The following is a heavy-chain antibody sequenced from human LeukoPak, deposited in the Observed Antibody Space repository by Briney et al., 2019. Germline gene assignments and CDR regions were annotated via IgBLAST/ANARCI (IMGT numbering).Heavy chain of an antibody. Sequence: PGGSLRLSCAASGFTFSSYGMHWVRQAPGKGLEWVAVIWYDGSNKYYADSVKGRFTISRDNSKNTLHPQMNSLRAEDTAVYYCARDAVAVAGIWPLGYWGQGTLVTVSS. J-gene: IGHJ4*02. CDR3: ARDAVAVAGIWPLGY. CDR2: IWYDGSNK. CDR1: GFTFSSYG. V-gene: IGHV3-33*01. D-gene: IGHD6-19*01.